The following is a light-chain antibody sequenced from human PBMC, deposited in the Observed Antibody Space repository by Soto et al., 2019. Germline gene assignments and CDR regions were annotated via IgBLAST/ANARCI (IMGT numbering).Light chain of an antibody. CDR1: SSNIGRNT. CDR2: SND. CDR3: AAWDGSLNGVL. J-gene: IGLJ2*01. V-gene: IGLV1-44*01. Sequence: QSVLTQPPSASGTAGQRVTISCSGSSSNIGRNTVNWYQQLPGTAPKLLLYSNDQRPSGVPDRFSGSKSGTSASLAISGLQSEDGAEYYCAAWDGSLNGVLFGGGTKVTVL.